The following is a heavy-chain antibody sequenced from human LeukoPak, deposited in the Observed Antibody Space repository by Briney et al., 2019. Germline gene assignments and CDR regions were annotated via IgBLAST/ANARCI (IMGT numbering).Heavy chain of an antibody. J-gene: IGHJ4*02. Sequence: GGSLRLSCAASGFTFSTYSMNWVRQAPGKGLEWVSSISSSSSFIYYADSVKGRFTISRDNAKNSLYLQMNSLRAEDTAVYYCAKYHYDSSVYLPFDYWGQGTLVTVSS. D-gene: IGHD3-22*01. CDR2: ISSSSSFI. V-gene: IGHV3-21*01. CDR1: GFTFSTYS. CDR3: AKYHYDSSVYLPFDY.